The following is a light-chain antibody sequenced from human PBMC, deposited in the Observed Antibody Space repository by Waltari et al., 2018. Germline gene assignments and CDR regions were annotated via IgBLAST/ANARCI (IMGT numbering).Light chain of an antibody. CDR3: CSYAGSSTFEV. Sequence: QSALTQPASVSGSPGQSITISCTGTSSDVGSYNLFSWSQQPPGKAPKLMIYEGSKRPSGVSNRFSGSKSGNTASLTISGLQAEDEADYYCCSYAGSSTFEVFGGGTKLTVL. J-gene: IGLJ3*02. V-gene: IGLV2-23*03. CDR1: SSDVGSYNL. CDR2: EGS.